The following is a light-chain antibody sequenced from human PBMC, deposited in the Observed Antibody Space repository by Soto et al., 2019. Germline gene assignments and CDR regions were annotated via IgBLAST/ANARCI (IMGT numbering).Light chain of an antibody. J-gene: IGKJ1*01. CDR1: QSVSSR. V-gene: IGKV3-15*01. Sequence: EIMLTHSPATLSVSPGERATLSCMASQSVSSRLAWYQRKPGQGLRLLIYDASTRATGIAARISASGSGTEFTLTISSLQSEDFEIYYCQQYNNWPWTFGQGTMVDIK. CDR2: DAS. CDR3: QQYNNWPWT.